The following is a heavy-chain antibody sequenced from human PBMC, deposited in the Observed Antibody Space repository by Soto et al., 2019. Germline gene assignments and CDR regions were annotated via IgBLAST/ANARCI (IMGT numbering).Heavy chain of an antibody. Sequence: GGSLRLSCAASGFTFSSYGMHWVRQAPGKGLEWVAVISYDGSNKYYADSVKGRFTISRDNSKNTLYLQMNSLRAEDTAVYYCAKSAGTDQRAAGPWDYFDYWGQGTLVTVSS. V-gene: IGHV3-30*18. CDR1: GFTFSSYG. CDR2: ISYDGSNK. CDR3: AKSAGTDQRAAGPWDYFDY. D-gene: IGHD6-13*01. J-gene: IGHJ4*02.